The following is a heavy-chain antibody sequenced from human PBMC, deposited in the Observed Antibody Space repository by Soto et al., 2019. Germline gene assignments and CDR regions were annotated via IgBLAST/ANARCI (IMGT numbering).Heavy chain of an antibody. CDR3: TRYYYESSGYYVY. Sequence: GGCLRLSCTGSGFNFANYALTWVRQAPGKGLEWVGFIRGETNGGTADYAASLKGRITISRDDSKSIAYLDINSLQTEDTAVYYYTRYYYESSGYYVYWGQGT. CDR2: IRGETNGGTA. J-gene: IGHJ4*02. D-gene: IGHD3-22*01. V-gene: IGHV3-49*04. CDR1: GFNFANYA.